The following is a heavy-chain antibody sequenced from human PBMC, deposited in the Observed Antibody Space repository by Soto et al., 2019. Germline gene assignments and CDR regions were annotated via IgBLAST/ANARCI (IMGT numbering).Heavy chain of an antibody. J-gene: IGHJ4*02. CDR3: AHSKDYSSRWYTLDFDY. V-gene: IGHV2-5*02. Sequence: QPLTIACTSRVSSLSNSEVGVGWIRQPPEKALEWLALIYWDDDKRYSPSLKSRLTITKDTSKNQVVLTMTNVDPVDTATYYCAHSKDYSSRWYTLDFDYWGQGTLVTVSS. CDR2: IYWDDDK. CDR1: VSSLSNSEVG. D-gene: IGHD6-13*01.